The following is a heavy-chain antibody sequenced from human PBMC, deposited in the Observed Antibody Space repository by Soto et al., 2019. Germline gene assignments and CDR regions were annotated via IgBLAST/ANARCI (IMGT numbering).Heavy chain of an antibody. CDR3: AIVGDGYNYVDY. Sequence: ASVKVACKASGYTFTSDGISWVRQAPGQGLEWLGWISAYNGNTKYAQKLQGRGTMTTDTSTSTAYMELRSLTSDDTAVYYCAIVGDGYNYVDYWGQATLVTVSS. D-gene: IGHD5-12*01. J-gene: IGHJ4*02. V-gene: IGHV1-18*01. CDR2: ISAYNGNT. CDR1: GYTFTSDG.